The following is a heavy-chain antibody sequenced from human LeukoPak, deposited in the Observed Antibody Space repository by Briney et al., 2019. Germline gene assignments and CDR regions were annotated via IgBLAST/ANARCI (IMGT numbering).Heavy chain of an antibody. J-gene: IGHJ3*02. D-gene: IGHD1-26*01. CDR2: IRYDGSNK. CDR1: GFTFSSYG. V-gene: IGHV3-33*01. Sequence: GGSLRLSCAASGFTFSSYGMHWVRQAPGKGLEWVAVIRYDGSNKYYADSVKGRFTISRDNSKNTLYLQMNSLRAEDTAVYYCAREKGSIVGATRGYDAFDIWGQGTMVTVSS. CDR3: AREKGSIVGATRGYDAFDI.